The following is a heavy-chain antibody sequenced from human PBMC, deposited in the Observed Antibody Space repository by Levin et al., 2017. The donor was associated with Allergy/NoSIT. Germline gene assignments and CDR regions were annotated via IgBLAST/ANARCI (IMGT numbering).Heavy chain of an antibody. D-gene: IGHD3-22*01. Sequence: SCAASGFTFSDYYMSWIRQAPGKGLEWVSYISSSGSTIYYADSVKGRFTISRDNAKNSLYLQMNSLRAEDTAVYYCARDPRYYDSPADFDYWGQGTLVTVSS. CDR1: GFTFSDYY. V-gene: IGHV3-11*01. CDR3: ARDPRYYDSPADFDY. CDR2: ISSSGSTI. J-gene: IGHJ4*02.